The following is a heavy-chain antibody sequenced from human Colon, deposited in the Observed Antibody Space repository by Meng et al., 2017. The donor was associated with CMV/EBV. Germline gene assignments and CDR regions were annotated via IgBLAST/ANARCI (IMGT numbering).Heavy chain of an antibody. CDR3: AKTTDSTLLYYYYGMDV. Sequence: GGSLRLSCASSELTFGSYGMHWVRQAPGKGLEWVAFIRYDGAVTYYADCVKGRFTISRDTSRNTLHLQINGLRADDTAVYYCAKTTDSTLLYYYYGMDVWGQGTTVTVSS. CDR1: ELTFGSYG. D-gene: IGHD6-13*01. V-gene: IGHV3-30*02. CDR2: IRYDGAVT. J-gene: IGHJ6*02.